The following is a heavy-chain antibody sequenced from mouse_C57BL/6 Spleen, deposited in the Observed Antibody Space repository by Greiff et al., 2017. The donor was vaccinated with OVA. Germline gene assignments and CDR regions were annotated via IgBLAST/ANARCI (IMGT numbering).Heavy chain of an antibody. J-gene: IGHJ3*01. D-gene: IGHD2-2*01. V-gene: IGHV1-82*01. CDR1: GYAFSSSW. CDR2: IYPGDGDT. Sequence: QVQLQQSGPELVKPGASVKISCTASGYAFSSSWMNWVKQRPGKGLEWIGRIYPGDGDTNYNGKFKGKATLTADKSSSTAYMQLSSLTSEDSAVYFCARETMVTTEGYWGQGTLVTVSA. CDR3: ARETMVTTEGY.